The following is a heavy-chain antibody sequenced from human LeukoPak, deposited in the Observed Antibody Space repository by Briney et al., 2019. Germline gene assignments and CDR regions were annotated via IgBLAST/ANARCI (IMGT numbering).Heavy chain of an antibody. J-gene: IGHJ3*02. CDR1: GFTLRKHN. CDR2: TNQDGSEK. CDR3: ARDPGFSAFDI. V-gene: IGHV3-7*01. Sequence: PGGSLRLSCAASGFTLRKHNMNWVRQAPGKGLELGASTNQDGSEKYHVDSVEGRFTISRDNDKNSLYLQMNSLRAEDTAVYYCARDPGFSAFDIWGQGAVVTVSS.